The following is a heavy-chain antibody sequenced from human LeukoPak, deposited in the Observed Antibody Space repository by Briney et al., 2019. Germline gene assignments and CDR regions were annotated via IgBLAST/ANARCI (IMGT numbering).Heavy chain of an antibody. CDR2: ISPNGGGT. J-gene: IGHJ6*02. CDR1: GYTFTGYY. Sequence: ASVKVSCKASGYTFTGYYIHWVRQAPGQGLEWMAWISPNGGGTSYARKSQGRVTMTRDTSISTAFMELSRLGSDDTAMYYCASSNRYYYYGMDVWGQGTTVTVSS. V-gene: IGHV1-2*02. D-gene: IGHD1-14*01. CDR3: ASSNRYYYYGMDV.